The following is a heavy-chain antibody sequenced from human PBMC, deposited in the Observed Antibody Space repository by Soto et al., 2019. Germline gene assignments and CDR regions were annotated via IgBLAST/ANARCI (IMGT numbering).Heavy chain of an antibody. CDR2: IYWDADK. D-gene: IGHD2-15*01. J-gene: IGHJ4*02. CDR1: GFSLSTSGVG. V-gene: IGHV2-5*02. Sequence: QITLKESGPTLVKPTQTLTLTCTFSGFSLSTSGVGVGWLRQPPGKALEWLALIYWDADKRYSPSLKSRLTITKDTSKNQVVLTMTNMDPVDTATYYCAHRPSYCSGGSCYSGFDYWGQGTLVTVSS. CDR3: AHRPSYCSGGSCYSGFDY.